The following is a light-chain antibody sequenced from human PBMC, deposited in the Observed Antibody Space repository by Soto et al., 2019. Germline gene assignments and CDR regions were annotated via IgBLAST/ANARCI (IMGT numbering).Light chain of an antibody. V-gene: IGLV2-14*03. CDR1: SSDVGDYNY. CDR2: AVS. J-gene: IGLJ1*01. Sequence: QSALTQPVSVSGSPGQSITIPCTATSSDVGDYNYVSWYQQHPGKAPKVMIFAVSNRPSGVSNRFSGSKSGNTASLTISGLQAEDEADYYSSSYTNTKSYVFGTGTKLTVL. CDR3: SSYTNTKSYV.